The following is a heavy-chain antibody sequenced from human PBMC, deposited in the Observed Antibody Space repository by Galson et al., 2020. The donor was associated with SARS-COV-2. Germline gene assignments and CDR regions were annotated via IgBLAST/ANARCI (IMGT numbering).Heavy chain of an antibody. V-gene: IGHV1-24*01. CDR3: ATSPATVVTGWFDP. J-gene: IGHJ5*02. CDR2: FDPEDGET. Sequence: GESLKISCKVSGYTLTELSMHWVRQAPGKGLEWMGGFDPEDGETIYAQKFQGRVTMTEDTSTDTAYMELSSLRSEDTAVYYCATSPATVVTGWFDPWGQGTLVTVSS. CDR1: GYTLTELS. D-gene: IGHD4-17*01.